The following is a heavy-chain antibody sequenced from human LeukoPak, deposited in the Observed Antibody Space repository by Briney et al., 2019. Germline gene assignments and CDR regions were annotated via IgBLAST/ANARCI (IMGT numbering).Heavy chain of an antibody. V-gene: IGHV3-21*01. CDR1: GFTFSSYS. CDR2: ISSSSSYI. CDR3: ARDRGEGYCSSTSCYRELVY. D-gene: IGHD2-2*02. J-gene: IGHJ4*02. Sequence: PGGSLRLSCAASGFTFSSYSMNWVRQAPGKGLEWVSSISSSSSYIYYADSVKGRFTISRDNAKNSLYLQMNSLRVEDTAVYYCARDRGEGYCSSTSCYRELVYWGQGTLVTVSS.